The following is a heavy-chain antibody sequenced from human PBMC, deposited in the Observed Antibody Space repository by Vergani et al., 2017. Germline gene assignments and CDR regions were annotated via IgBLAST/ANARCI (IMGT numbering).Heavy chain of an antibody. D-gene: IGHD2-2*01. V-gene: IGHV3-30*02. Sequence: QVQLVESGGGVVQPGGSLRLSCAASGFTFSSYGMHWVRQAPGKGLEWVAFIRYDGSNKYYADSVKGRFTISRDNSKNTLYLQMNSLRAEDTAVYYCAKGVVVVPAGRKGCYGMDVWGQGTTVTVAS. CDR1: GFTFSSYG. CDR2: IRYDGSNK. J-gene: IGHJ6*02. CDR3: AKGVVVVPAGRKGCYGMDV.